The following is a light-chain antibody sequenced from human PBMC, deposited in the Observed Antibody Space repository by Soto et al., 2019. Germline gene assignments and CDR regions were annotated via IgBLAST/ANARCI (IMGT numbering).Light chain of an antibody. CDR2: DAS. V-gene: IGKV1-5*01. CDR1: QTISNW. Sequence: DNQLFQSHITLSASVRDRLQITCRASQTISNWLAWYQVKPGKAPKLLMHDASSLESGVPSRFSGGASGTEFTLTISSLQPDDFATYFCQQYSTYSWTFGQGTKGDIK. CDR3: QQYSTYSWT. J-gene: IGKJ1*01.